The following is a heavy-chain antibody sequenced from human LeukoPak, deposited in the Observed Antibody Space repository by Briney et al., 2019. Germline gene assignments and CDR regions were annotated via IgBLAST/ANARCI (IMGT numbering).Heavy chain of an antibody. D-gene: IGHD5-24*01. CDR2: IKQDGSKK. V-gene: IGHV3-7*04. CDR1: GFPFSSYW. CDR3: TRVGYIDEGIDY. Sequence: GGSLRLSCVASGFPFSSYWMTWVRQAPGKGLEWVANIKQDGSKKSYVDTVKGRFTISRDNAKNSLYLQMNSLRAEDTAIYYCTRVGYIDEGIDYWGQGTLVTVSS. J-gene: IGHJ4*02.